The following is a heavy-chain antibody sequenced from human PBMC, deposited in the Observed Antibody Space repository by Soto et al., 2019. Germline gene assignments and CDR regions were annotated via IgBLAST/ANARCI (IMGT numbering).Heavy chain of an antibody. J-gene: IGHJ4*02. CDR2: ISSSSSYI. D-gene: IGHD6-19*01. Sequence: GGSLRLSCAASGFTFSSYSMNWVRQAPGKGQGWVSSISSSSSYIYYADSVKGRFTISRDNAKNSLYLQMNSLRAEDTAVYYCARVGSSGWYPQTAYWGQGTLVTVSS. CDR3: ARVGSSGWYPQTAY. V-gene: IGHV3-21*01. CDR1: GFTFSSYS.